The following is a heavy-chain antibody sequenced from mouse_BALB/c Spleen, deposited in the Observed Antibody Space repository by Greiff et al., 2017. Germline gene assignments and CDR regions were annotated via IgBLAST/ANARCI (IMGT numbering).Heavy chain of an antibody. CDR3: ARSHGNNDRYAIMDY. CDR1: GFSLTSYG. D-gene: IGHD2-1*01. CDR2: IWAGGST. J-gene: IGHJ4*01. V-gene: IGHV2-9*02. Sequence: QVQLKESGPGLVAPSQSLSITCTVSGFSLTSYGVHWVRQPPGKGLEWLGVIWAGGSTNYNSALMSRLSISKDNSKSQVFLKMNSLQTDDTAMYYCARSHGNNDRYAIMDYWGQGTSVTVSS.